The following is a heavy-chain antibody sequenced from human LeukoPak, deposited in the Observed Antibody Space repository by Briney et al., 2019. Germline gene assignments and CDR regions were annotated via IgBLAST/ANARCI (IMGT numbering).Heavy chain of an antibody. Sequence: KASETLSLTCTVSGGSVSSGSYYWSWIRQPPGKGLEWIGYIYYSGSTNYNPSLKSRVTISVDTSKNQFSLKLSSVTAADTAVYYCAREGAGLVHWGQGTLVTVSS. CDR2: IYYSGST. V-gene: IGHV4-61*01. CDR3: AREGAGLVH. J-gene: IGHJ4*02. CDR1: GGSVSSGSYY. D-gene: IGHD6-13*01.